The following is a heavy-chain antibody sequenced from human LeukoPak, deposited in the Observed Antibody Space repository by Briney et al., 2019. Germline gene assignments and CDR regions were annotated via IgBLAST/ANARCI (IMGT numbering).Heavy chain of an antibody. Sequence: ASVKVSCRASGGTFSSYAISWVRQAPGQGLEWMGGIIPIFGTANYAQKFQGRVTITADESTSTAYMELSSLRSEDTAVYYCAKEYSSGEAGVDYWGQGTLVTVSS. CDR1: GGTFSSYA. D-gene: IGHD6-19*01. CDR3: AKEYSSGEAGVDY. V-gene: IGHV1-69*13. CDR2: IIPIFGTA. J-gene: IGHJ4*02.